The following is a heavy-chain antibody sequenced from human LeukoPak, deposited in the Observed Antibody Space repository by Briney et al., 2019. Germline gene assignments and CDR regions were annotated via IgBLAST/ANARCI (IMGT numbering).Heavy chain of an antibody. J-gene: IGHJ3*02. Sequence: GGSLRLSCAASGFTFDDYAMHWVRQAPGKGLEWFSGISWNSGSIGYADSVKGRFTISRDNAKNSLYLQMNSLRAEDTALYYCAKKAAAFDIWGQGTMVTVSS. D-gene: IGHD6-25*01. CDR2: ISWNSGSI. V-gene: IGHV3-9*01. CDR1: GFTFDDYA. CDR3: AKKAAAFDI.